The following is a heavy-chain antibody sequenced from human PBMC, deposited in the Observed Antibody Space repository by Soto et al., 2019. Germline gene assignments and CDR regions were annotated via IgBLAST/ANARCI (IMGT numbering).Heavy chain of an antibody. CDR2: ISRNSDSV. Sequence: EVQLVESGGGLVQPGRSLRLSCAASGFTFDDYVMHWVRQAPGKGLEWVSGISRNSDSVDYADSVKGRFTISRDNAKNSLYLQMNSLRAEDTALYYCGKDLHRGYCITNRCYAGIDQWGQGTLVTVSS. CDR1: GFTFDDYV. D-gene: IGHD2-2*01. V-gene: IGHV3-9*01. CDR3: GKDLHRGYCITNRCYAGIDQ. J-gene: IGHJ4*02.